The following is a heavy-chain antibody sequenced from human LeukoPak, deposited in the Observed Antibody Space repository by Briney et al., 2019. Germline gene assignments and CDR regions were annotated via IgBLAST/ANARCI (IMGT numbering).Heavy chain of an antibody. D-gene: IGHD3-3*01. CDR1: GFTFSSYS. CDR2: ISSSSSYI. J-gene: IGHJ4*02. V-gene: IGHV3-21*01. CDR3: ARGGRRGYYPRGSYFDY. Sequence: PGGSLRLSCAASGFTFSSYSMNWVRQAPGKGLEWVSSISSSSSYIYYADSVKGRFTISRDNTKNSLYLQMNSLRAEDTAVYYCARGGRRGYYPRGSYFDYWGQGTLVTVSS.